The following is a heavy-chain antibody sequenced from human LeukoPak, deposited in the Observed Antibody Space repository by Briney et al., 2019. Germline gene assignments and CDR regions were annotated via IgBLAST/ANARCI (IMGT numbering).Heavy chain of an antibody. Sequence: GGSLRLSCAASGFTFDDYGMSWVRQVPGKGLEWVCGINWNGRSTGYADFVKGRFTISRDNAKKSLYLQMNSLRAGDTALYYCARGIRFDWLLSRGYYFENWGQGTLVTVSS. CDR1: GFTFDDYG. CDR2: INWNGRST. J-gene: IGHJ4*02. D-gene: IGHD3-9*01. CDR3: ARGIRFDWLLSRGYYFEN. V-gene: IGHV3-20*04.